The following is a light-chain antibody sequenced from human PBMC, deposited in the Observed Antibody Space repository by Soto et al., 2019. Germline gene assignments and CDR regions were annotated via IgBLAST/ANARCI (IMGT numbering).Light chain of an antibody. CDR3: CSYTSSSGRV. CDR1: SGDVGGYDY. V-gene: IGLV2-14*01. Sequence: QSALTQPASVSGSPGQSITISCTGTSGDVGGYDYVSWYQQHPGKAPKLLISEVSNRPSGVSYRFSGSKSGNTASLTISGLQAEDEGDYYCCSYTSSSGRVFGGGTKVTVL. CDR2: EVS. J-gene: IGLJ3*02.